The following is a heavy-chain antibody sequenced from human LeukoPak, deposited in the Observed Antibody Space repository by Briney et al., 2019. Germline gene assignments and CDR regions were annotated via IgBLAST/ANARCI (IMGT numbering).Heavy chain of an antibody. J-gene: IGHJ3*02. Sequence: EASVKVSCKASGGTFSSYAISWVRQAPGQGLEWMGRIIPILGIANCAQKFQGRVTITADKSTSTAYMELSSLRSEDTAVYYCARAPGAYDSSGYYLGGAFDIWGQGTMVTVSS. CDR2: IIPILGIA. D-gene: IGHD3-22*01. CDR1: GGTFSSYA. V-gene: IGHV1-69*04. CDR3: ARAPGAYDSSGYYLGGAFDI.